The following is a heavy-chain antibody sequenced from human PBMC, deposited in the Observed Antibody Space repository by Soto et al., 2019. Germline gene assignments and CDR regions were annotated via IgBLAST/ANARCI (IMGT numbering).Heavy chain of an antibody. J-gene: IGHJ4*02. CDR2: ISYDGSNK. V-gene: IGHV3-30-3*01. CDR3: ARDLLLDYGDYGFDY. D-gene: IGHD4-17*01. CDR1: GFTFSSYA. Sequence: QPGGSLRLSCAASGFTFSSYAMHWVRQAPGKGLEWVAVISYDGSNKYYADSVKGRFTISRDNSKNTLYLQMNSLRAEDTAVYYCARDLLLDYGDYGFDYWGQGTLVTVSS.